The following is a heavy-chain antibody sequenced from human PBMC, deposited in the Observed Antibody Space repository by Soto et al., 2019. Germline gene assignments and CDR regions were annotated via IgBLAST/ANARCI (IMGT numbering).Heavy chain of an antibody. CDR2: MNPNSGNT. CDR1: GYTFTSYD. Sequence: ASVKVSCQASGYTFTSYDINWVRQATGQGLEWMGWMNPNSGNTGYAQKFQGRVTMTRNTSISTAYMELSSLRSEDTAVYYCAGEWTNFWRPTYAFDTWGPWTMVIVSS. CDR3: AGEWTNFWRPTYAFDT. V-gene: IGHV1-8*02. D-gene: IGHD3-3*01. J-gene: IGHJ3*02.